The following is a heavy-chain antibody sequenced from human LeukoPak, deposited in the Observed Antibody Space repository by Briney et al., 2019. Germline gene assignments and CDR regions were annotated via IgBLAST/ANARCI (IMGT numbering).Heavy chain of an antibody. D-gene: IGHD4-17*01. CDR2: ISWDSGII. CDR1: GFIFDDYA. Sequence: PGGSLRLSCAASGFIFDDYAMHWVQQAPGKGLEWVSGISWDSGIIGYADSVKGRFTIGRDNAKNSLCLQMDSLRPEDTALYYCVKDQTTASLSGWFDPWGQGTLVTVSS. J-gene: IGHJ5*02. V-gene: IGHV3-9*01. CDR3: VKDQTTASLSGWFDP.